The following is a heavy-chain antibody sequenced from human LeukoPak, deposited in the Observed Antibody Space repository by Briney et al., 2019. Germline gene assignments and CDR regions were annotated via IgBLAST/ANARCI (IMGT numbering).Heavy chain of an antibody. J-gene: IGHJ4*02. D-gene: IGHD3-10*01. CDR1: GFTFTSSA. CDR2: IVVGSGNT. Sequence: ASVKVSCKASGFTFTSSAMQWVRQARGQRLEWIGWIVVGSGNTNYAQKSQERVTITRDMSTSTAYMELSSLRSEDTAVYYCAADGMVRGASGYFDYWGQGTLVTVSS. CDR3: AADGMVRGASGYFDY. V-gene: IGHV1-58*02.